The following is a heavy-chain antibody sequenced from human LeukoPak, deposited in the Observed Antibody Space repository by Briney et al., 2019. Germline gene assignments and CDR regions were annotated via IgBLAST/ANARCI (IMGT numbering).Heavy chain of an antibody. CDR1: SGSIGSFY. CDR2: IYYTGAT. V-gene: IGHV4-59*01. CDR3: ARAGYSYGTGYYFDY. J-gene: IGHJ4*02. Sequence: SETLSLTCTVYSGSIGSFYWSWIRLPPGKGLEWIGYIYYTGATYYNPSLKSRVAISLDTSKNQFSLKLSSVTAADAAVYYCARAGYSYGTGYYFDYWGQGALVTVSS. D-gene: IGHD5-18*01.